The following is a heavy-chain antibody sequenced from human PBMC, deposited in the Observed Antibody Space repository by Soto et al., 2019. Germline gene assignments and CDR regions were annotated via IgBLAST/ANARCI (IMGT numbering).Heavy chain of an antibody. Sequence: QIQLMQSGAEVKKPGASVKVSCKASGYTFTSYGIHWVRQAPGQRLEWTGWINAGNGNTKYSEKYQDRVTITRDTSASTAYLELSSLRSEATAVYYCARDPNDSSAYYHHYYYGMDVWGQGTTVTVSS. CDR2: INAGNGNT. J-gene: IGHJ6*02. D-gene: IGHD3-22*01. CDR1: GYTFTSYG. CDR3: ARDPNDSSAYYHHYYYGMDV. V-gene: IGHV1-3*01.